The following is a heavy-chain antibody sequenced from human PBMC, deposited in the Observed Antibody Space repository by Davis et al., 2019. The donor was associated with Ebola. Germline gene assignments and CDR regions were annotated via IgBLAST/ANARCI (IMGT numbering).Heavy chain of an antibody. CDR2: IYYSGST. V-gene: IGHV4-31*11. Sequence: PSETLSLTCAVYGGSFSGYYWSWIRQHPGKGLEWIGYIYYSGSTYYNPSLKSRVTISVDTSKNQFSLKLSSVTAADTAVYYCASITMITPGYFYYYMDVWGKGTTVTVSS. CDR1: GGSFSGYY. CDR3: ASITMITPGYFYYYMDV. J-gene: IGHJ6*03. D-gene: IGHD3-22*01.